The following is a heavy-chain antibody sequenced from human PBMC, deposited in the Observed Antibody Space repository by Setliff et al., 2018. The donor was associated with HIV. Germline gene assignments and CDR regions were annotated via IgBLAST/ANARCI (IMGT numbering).Heavy chain of an antibody. J-gene: IGHJ6*03. CDR3: ARGRSLVRGSGSPEYYYMDV. CDR1: GYTFTDYF. Sequence: ASVKVSCKSSGYTFTDYFMHWVRQAPGQGLEWMGWISPDNANTRISQRFRGSVTMTRDRSINTAYMEFSGLTSDDTAVYYCARGRSLVRGSGSPEYYYMDVWGKGTTVTVSS. D-gene: IGHD3-10*01. V-gene: IGHV1-2*02. CDR2: ISPDNANT.